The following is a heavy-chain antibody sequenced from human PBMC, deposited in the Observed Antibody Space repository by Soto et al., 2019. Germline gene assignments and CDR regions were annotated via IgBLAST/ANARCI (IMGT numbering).Heavy chain of an antibody. J-gene: IGHJ3*02. D-gene: IGHD2-15*01. CDR2: TYYRSKCYN. CDR1: VDSFSSNNVA. V-gene: IGHV6-1*01. Sequence: SQTLSLTCFLSVDSFSSNNVACNWIRQSPSRGLECLGRTYYRSKCYNNYAVSVKSRTTINAGTSKNQFSLQLASLTPEDTPAYYCERGINSAIDIWRQGTMVTVSS. CDR3: ERGINSAIDI.